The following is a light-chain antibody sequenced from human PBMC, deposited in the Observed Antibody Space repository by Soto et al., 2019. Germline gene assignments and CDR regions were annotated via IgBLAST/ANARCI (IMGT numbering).Light chain of an antibody. CDR3: QQYDNWPPT. V-gene: IGKV3D-15*01. CDR1: QTVTTK. J-gene: IGKJ4*01. Sequence: EIVLTQSPATLSSSPGERATLSCRASQTVTTKLAWYQHKPGQSPRLLIYDASNRASGVPARFSGSGSGTEFTLTISRLQSEDFAVYSCQQYDNWPPTFGGGTKVDI. CDR2: DAS.